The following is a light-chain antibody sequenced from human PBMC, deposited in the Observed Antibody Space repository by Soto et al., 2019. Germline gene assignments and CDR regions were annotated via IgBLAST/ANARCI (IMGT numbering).Light chain of an antibody. Sequence: EFVITQSPSTLSVSPGERDTLSCRASQSVRSNLAWYQQKPGQAPRLLVYGASNRATGIPARFSGSGSGTEFTLTISSLQSEDFAVYYCQEYNNGPPLTFGGGTKVDIK. J-gene: IGKJ4*01. CDR3: QEYNNGPPLT. CDR1: QSVRSN. V-gene: IGKV3-15*01. CDR2: GAS.